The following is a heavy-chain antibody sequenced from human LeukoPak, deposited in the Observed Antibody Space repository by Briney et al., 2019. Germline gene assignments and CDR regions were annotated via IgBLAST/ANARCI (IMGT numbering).Heavy chain of an antibody. CDR3: VIVVVITQFDY. D-gene: IGHD3-22*01. CDR2: MSNSGENT. CDR1: GFTFSSYS. J-gene: IGHJ4*02. V-gene: IGHV3-30*03. Sequence: PGGPLRLSCAASGFTFSSYSMQWVRQTPGKGLEWVGIMSNSGENTFYGEAVKGRFTISRDNSQNTLYLQMNSLRAEDTAVYYCVIVVVITQFDYWGQGTLVTVSS.